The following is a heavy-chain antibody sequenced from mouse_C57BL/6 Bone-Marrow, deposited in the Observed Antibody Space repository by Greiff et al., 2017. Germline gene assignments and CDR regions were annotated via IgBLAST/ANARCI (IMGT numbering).Heavy chain of an antibody. CDR1: GYTFTSYW. Sequence: QVQLQQPGAELVRPGTSVKLSCKASGYTFTSYWMHWVKQRPGQGLEWIGVIDPSDSYTNYNQKFKGKATLTVDTSSSTAYMQLSSLTSEDSAVYYCARDYGPAGGYWGQGTTLTVSS. CDR2: IDPSDSYT. V-gene: IGHV1-59*01. D-gene: IGHD1-1*01. J-gene: IGHJ2*01. CDR3: ARDYGPAGGY.